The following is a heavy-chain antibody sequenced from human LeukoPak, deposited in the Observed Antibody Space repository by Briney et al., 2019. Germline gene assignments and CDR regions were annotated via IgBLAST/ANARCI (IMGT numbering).Heavy chain of an antibody. D-gene: IGHD5-18*01. CDR3: ARGVTAMARFDY. J-gene: IGHJ4*02. CDR2: IIPIFGTA. V-gene: IGHV1-69*13. Sequence: SEKVSCKASGYMFTSYAMNWVRQAPGQGLEWMGGIIPIFGTANYAQKFQGRVTITADESTSTAYMELSSLRSEDTAVYYCARGVTAMARFDYWGQGTLVTVSS. CDR1: GYMFTSYA.